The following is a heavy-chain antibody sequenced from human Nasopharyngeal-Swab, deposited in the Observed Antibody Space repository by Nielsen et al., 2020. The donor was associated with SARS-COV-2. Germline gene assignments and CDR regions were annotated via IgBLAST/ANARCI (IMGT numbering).Heavy chain of an antibody. Sequence: GESLKISCAASGFTFSSYGMHWVRQAPGKGLEWVAVIWYDGSNKYYADSVKGRFTISRDNSKNTLYLQMNSLRAEDTAVYYCARGYDSSGYLRPIDAFDIWGPGTLVTVSS. J-gene: IGHJ3*02. CDR1: GFTFSSYG. V-gene: IGHV3-33*01. CDR3: ARGYDSSGYLRPIDAFDI. D-gene: IGHD3-22*01. CDR2: IWYDGSNK.